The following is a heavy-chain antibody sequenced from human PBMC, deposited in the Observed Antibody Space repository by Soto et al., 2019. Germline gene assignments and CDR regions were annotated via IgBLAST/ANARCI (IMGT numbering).Heavy chain of an antibody. V-gene: IGHV3-15*01. CDR1: GFTFSNAW. J-gene: IGHJ3*02. D-gene: IGHD1-7*01. CDR2: IKSKTDGGTT. Sequence: GGSLRLSCAASGFTFSNAWMSWVRQAPGKGLEWVGRIKSKTDGGTTDYAAPVKGRFTISRDDSKNTLYLQMNSLKTEDTAVYDCTTPTPRYNWNSLDAFDIWGQGTMVTVSS. CDR3: TTPTPRYNWNSLDAFDI.